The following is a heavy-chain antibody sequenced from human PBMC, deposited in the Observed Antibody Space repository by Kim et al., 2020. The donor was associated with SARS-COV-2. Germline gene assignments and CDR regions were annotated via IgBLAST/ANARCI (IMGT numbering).Heavy chain of an antibody. CDR2: SGGGRST. D-gene: IGHD4-17*01. Sequence: SGGGRSTYYADSVKGRFTISRDNSKNTLYLQMNILRVEDTAVYFSVTTDAWGQGTLVTVSS. V-gene: IGHV3-23*01. CDR3: VTTDA. J-gene: IGHJ5*02.